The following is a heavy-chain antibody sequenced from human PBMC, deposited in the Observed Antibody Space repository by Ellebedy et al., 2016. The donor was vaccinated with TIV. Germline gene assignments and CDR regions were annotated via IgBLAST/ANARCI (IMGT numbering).Heavy chain of an antibody. V-gene: IGHV4-34*01. Sequence: SETLSLXXAVYGGSFSGYYWSWIRQPPGKGLEWIGEINHSGSTNYNPSLKSRVTISVDTSKNQFSLKLSSVTAADTAVYYCARAQPYAFDIWGQGTMVTVSS. CDR1: GGSFSGYY. J-gene: IGHJ3*02. CDR3: ARAQPYAFDI. CDR2: INHSGST. D-gene: IGHD1-14*01.